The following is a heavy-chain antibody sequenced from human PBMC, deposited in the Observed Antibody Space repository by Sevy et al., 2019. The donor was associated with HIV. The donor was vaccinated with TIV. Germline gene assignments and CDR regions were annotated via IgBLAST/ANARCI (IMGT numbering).Heavy chain of an antibody. CDR3: ARDQYQQLYYYYYVMDV. D-gene: IGHD2-2*01. V-gene: IGHV1-2*02. CDR2: INPNSGGT. CDR1: GYTFTGYY. Sequence: ASVKVSCKASGYTFTGYYIHWVRQAPGQGLEWMGWINPNSGGTNYAQKFQGRVTMTRDTSISTAYMELTRLRSDDTAVYHCARDQYQQLYYYYYVMDVWGQGTTVTVSS. J-gene: IGHJ6*02.